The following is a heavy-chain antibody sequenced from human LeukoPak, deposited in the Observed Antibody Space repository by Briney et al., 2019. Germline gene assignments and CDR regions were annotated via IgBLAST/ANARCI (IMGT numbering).Heavy chain of an antibody. CDR3: ATFGTVR. CDR1: GFSFSNAW. D-gene: IGHD1-1*01. V-gene: IGHV3-15*01. J-gene: IGHJ4*02. CDR2: IKSKPDGETT. Sequence: GGSLRLSCAASGFSFSNAWMSWVRHGPRKRLEWVGRIKSKPDGETTDYAAPVKGRLTISRHDSENTLYLQMNRLKTEDTAVYYCATFGTVRWGKGTLVSVSS.